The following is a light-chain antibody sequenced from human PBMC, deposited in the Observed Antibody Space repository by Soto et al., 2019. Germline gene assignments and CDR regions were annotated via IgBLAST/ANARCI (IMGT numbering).Light chain of an antibody. CDR1: SGDIGSYNL. J-gene: IGLJ2*01. Sequence: QSALTQPASVSGSPGQSITISCTGTSGDIGSYNLVSWYQQYPGKVPKLILFEGSERPSGISDRFSGFKSGNTGYLTISGLQADDETDYFCCSYVGRYTFAFGGGTNLTVL. V-gene: IGLV2-23*01. CDR3: CSYVGRYTFA. CDR2: EGS.